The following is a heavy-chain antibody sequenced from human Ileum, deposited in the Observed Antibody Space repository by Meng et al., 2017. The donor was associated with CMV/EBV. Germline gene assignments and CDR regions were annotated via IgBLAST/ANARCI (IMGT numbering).Heavy chain of an antibody. CDR1: GFTVSSNY. D-gene: IGHD6-13*01. V-gene: IGHV3-53*01. J-gene: IGHJ5*02. CDR3: ARGGQQQLGWFDP. Sequence: GESLKISCAASGFTVSSNYMSWVRQALGKGLEWVSGINSAGRTYYADSVKGRFTISRDNSKNTLYFQMNSLRVDDTAVYYCARGGQQQLGWFDPWGQGTLVTVSS. CDR2: INSAGRT.